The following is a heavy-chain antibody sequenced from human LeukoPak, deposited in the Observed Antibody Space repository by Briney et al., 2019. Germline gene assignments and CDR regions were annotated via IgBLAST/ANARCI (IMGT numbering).Heavy chain of an antibody. V-gene: IGHV6-1*01. Sequence: SQTLSLTCAISGDSVSSNSAAWNWIRQSPSRGLEWLGRTYYRSKWYNDYAVSVKSRITINPDASKNQFPLQLNSVTPEDTAVYYCARDPYDILTGYYYYYGMDVWGQGTTVTVSS. CDR3: ARDPYDILTGYYYYYGMDV. CDR1: GDSVSSNSAA. J-gene: IGHJ6*02. CDR2: TYYRSKWYN. D-gene: IGHD3-9*01.